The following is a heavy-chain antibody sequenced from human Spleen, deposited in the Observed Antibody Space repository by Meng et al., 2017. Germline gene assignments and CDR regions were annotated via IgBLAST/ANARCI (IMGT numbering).Heavy chain of an antibody. CDR3: AREGFGTGTVTTDTFDY. V-gene: IGHV3-20*04. J-gene: IGHJ4*02. D-gene: IGHD4-17*01. Sequence: GESLKISCAASGFTFDDYGMSWVRQAPGKGLEWVSGINWNGGSTGYADSVKGRFTISRDNAKNSLYLQMNSLRAEDTAVYYCAREGFGTGTVTTDTFDYWGQGTLVTVSS. CDR1: GFTFDDYG. CDR2: INWNGGST.